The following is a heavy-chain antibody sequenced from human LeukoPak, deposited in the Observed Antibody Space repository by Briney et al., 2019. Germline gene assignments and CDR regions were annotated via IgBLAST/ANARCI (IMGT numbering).Heavy chain of an antibody. J-gene: IGHJ4*02. CDR3: ARDKLVGATTGKDY. V-gene: IGHV1-2*02. CDR2: INPSSGGT. CDR1: GYTFTGYY. D-gene: IGHD1-26*01. Sequence: ASVKVSCKASGYTFTGYYMHWVRQAPGQGLEWMGWINPSSGGTNYAQKFQGRVTMTRDTSISTAYMELSRLRSDDTAVYYCARDKLVGATTGKDYWGQGTLVTVSS.